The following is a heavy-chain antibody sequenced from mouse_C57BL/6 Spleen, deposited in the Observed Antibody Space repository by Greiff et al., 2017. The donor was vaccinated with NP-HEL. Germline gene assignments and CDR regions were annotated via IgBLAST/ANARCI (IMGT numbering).Heavy chain of an antibody. CDR2: INPSSGYT. J-gene: IGHJ4*01. V-gene: IGHV1-7*01. D-gene: IGHD2-4*01. CDR3: AREGNSYYDYDGGYAMDY. Sequence: VQLQQSGAELAKPGASVKLSCKASGYTFTSYWMHWVKQRPGQGLEWIGYINPSSGYTKYNQKFKDKATLTADKSSSTAYMQLSSLTYEDSAVYYCAREGNSYYDYDGGYAMDYWGQGTSVTVSS. CDR1: GYTFTSYW.